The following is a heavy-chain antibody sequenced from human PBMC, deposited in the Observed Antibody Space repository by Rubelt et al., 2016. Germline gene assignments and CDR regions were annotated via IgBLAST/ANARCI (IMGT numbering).Heavy chain of an antibody. CDR1: GYTFTNYG. CDR2: ISAYNGNT. CDR3: ARVGALAARKIYYFDY. D-gene: IGHD6-6*01. J-gene: IGHJ4*02. V-gene: IGHV1-18*01. Sequence: QVQLVQSGAEVKKPGASVTVSCKASGYTFTNYGISWVRQAPGQGLEWMGWISAYNGNTNYAQKLQGRGTMTTDTSTGTAYMERRSLRSDDTAVYYCARVGALAARKIYYFDYWGQGTLVTVSS.